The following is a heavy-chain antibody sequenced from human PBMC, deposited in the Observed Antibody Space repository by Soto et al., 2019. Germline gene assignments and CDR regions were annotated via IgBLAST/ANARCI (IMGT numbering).Heavy chain of an antibody. V-gene: IGHV3-23*01. CDR3: AKEADISGYHPDY. J-gene: IGHJ4*02. CDR2: ISGSGGST. CDR1: GFTFSSYA. Sequence: PGGSLRLSCAASGFTFSSYAMSWVRQAPGKGLEWVSVISGSGGSTHYADSVKGRSTISRDNSKNTLYLQVNSLRAEDTAVYYCAKEADISGYHPDYWGQGTQGTVSS. D-gene: IGHD3-22*01.